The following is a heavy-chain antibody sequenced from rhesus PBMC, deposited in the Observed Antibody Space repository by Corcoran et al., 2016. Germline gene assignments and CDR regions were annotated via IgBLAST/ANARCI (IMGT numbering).Heavy chain of an antibody. V-gene: IGHV4-169*01. Sequence: QLQLQESGPGLVKPSETLSLTCAVSGGSISSSSWSCLRPAPWTGLEGLGYIYGSGSSTNYNPALKSRVTLSVDTSKNQLSRKLSSVTAADTAVYYCARSEYSNYGLIDYYGLDSWGQGVVVTVSS. CDR3: ARSEYSNYGLIDYYGLDS. CDR1: GGSISSSS. CDR2: IYGSGSST. J-gene: IGHJ6*01. D-gene: IGHD4-23*01.